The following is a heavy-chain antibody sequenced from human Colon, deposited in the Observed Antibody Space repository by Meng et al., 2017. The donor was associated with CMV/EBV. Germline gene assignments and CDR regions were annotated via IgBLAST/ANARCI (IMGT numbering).Heavy chain of an antibody. V-gene: IGHV1-2*06. Sequence: QVQLVQSGAEVKKPGASVKVSCKPSGYTFTGYYMHWVRQAPGQGLEWMGRIKPSTGDTNYAQNFQGRVTVTRDTSISTVYMEVNSLTSDDTAVYYCTREGFDYWGQGALVTVSS. J-gene: IGHJ4*02. CDR1: GYTFTGYY. CDR3: TREGFDY. CDR2: IKPSTGDT.